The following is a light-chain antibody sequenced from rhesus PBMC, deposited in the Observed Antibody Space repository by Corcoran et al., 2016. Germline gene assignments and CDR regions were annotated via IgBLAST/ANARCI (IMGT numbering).Light chain of an antibody. CDR2: EVS. V-gene: IGLV2-32*01. Sequence: QAALTQPRSVSGSPGQSVTISCTGTSSDIGGYTYVSWYQQHPGTAPKLMIYEVSKRPSGVSDRFSGSKSGNTASLTISGLQAEDEADYYCCSYAGSYTYIFGAGTRLTVL. CDR3: CSYAGSYTYI. J-gene: IGLJ1*01. CDR1: SSDIGGYTY.